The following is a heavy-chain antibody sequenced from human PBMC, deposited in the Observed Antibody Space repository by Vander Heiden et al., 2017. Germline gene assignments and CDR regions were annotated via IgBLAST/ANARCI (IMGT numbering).Heavy chain of an antibody. J-gene: IGHJ4*02. CDR1: EFTFSTYS. D-gene: IGHD5-12*01. CDR2: ISSSSGSI. V-gene: IGHV3-48*02. CDR3: AKDRRDGYNPFDY. Sequence: EVQLVESGGGLVQPGGSLRLSCAASEFTFSTYSMNWVRQAPGKGLEWVSYISSSSGSIYYADSVKGRFTISRDNAKNSLYLQMNSLRDEDTAVYYCAKDRRDGYNPFDYWGQGTLVTVSS.